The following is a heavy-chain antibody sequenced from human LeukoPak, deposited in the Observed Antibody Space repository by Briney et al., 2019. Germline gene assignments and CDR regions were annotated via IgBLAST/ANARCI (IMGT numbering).Heavy chain of an antibody. V-gene: IGHV4-59*01. CDR2: INYRGST. Sequence: SETLSLTCTVSGESISSSYWSWIRQPPGKGLEWIGYINYRGSTNYNPSLESRVTISVDMSKSQFSLKLNSVTAADTAVYYCAREDTGGPDYWGQGTLVTVSS. CDR1: GESISSSY. J-gene: IGHJ4*02. D-gene: IGHD2-8*02. CDR3: AREDTGGPDY.